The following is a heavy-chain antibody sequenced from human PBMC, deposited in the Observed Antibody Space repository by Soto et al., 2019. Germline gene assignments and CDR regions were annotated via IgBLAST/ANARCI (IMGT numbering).Heavy chain of an antibody. V-gene: IGHV1-46*01. D-gene: IGHD2-2*03. Sequence: ASVKVSCKASGYTFTSYYMHWVRQAPGQGLEWMGIINPSGGSTSYAQKFQGRVTMTRDTSTSTVYMELSSLRSEDTAVYYRAIGYCSSTSCYEIDGRIDYWGQGTLVTVSS. J-gene: IGHJ4*02. CDR2: INPSGGST. CDR3: AIGYCSSTSCYEIDGRIDY. CDR1: GYTFTSYY.